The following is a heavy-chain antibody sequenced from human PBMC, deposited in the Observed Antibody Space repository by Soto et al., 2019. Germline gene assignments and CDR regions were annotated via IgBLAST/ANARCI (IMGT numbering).Heavy chain of an antibody. V-gene: IGHV4-31*03. CDR3: AKGQWFTLFDS. J-gene: IGHJ4*02. CDR1: GVSVTSGGYY. Sequence: QVQLQESGPGLVKPSQTLSLTCTVSGVSVTSGGYYWSWIRQHPGEGLEWIASIYYNGGTYYNPSLKRRATILLDTSKNHFSLNLSSVTAADTAMYFCAKGQWFTLFDSWGQGTLVTVSS. D-gene: IGHD3-22*01. CDR2: IYYNGGT.